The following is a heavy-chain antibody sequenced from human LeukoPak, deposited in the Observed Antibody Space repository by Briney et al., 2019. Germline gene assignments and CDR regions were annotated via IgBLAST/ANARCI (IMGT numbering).Heavy chain of an antibody. CDR1: GYTFASYG. Sequence: GASVKVSCKASGYTFASYGISWVRQAPGQGLEWMGWISAYNGNANYAQKLQGRVTMTTDTSTSTAYMELRSLRSDDTAVYYCASDGLSSGYYLNDYWGQGTLVTVSS. CDR3: ASDGLSSGYYLNDY. CDR2: ISAYNGNA. J-gene: IGHJ4*02. V-gene: IGHV1-18*01. D-gene: IGHD3-22*01.